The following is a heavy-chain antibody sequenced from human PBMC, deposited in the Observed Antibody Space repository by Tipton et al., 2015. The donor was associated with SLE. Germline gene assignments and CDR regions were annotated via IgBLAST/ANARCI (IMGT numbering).Heavy chain of an antibody. CDR3: ARGATTVTTLDAFDI. CDR2: INHSGST. D-gene: IGHD4-17*01. V-gene: IGHV4-34*01. CDR1: GGSFSGYY. Sequence: TLSLTCAVYGGSFSGYYWSWIRQPPGKGLEWIGEINHSGSTNYNPSPKSRVTISVDTSKNQFSLKLSSVTAADTAVYYCARGATTVTTLDAFDIWGQGTMVTVSS. J-gene: IGHJ3*02.